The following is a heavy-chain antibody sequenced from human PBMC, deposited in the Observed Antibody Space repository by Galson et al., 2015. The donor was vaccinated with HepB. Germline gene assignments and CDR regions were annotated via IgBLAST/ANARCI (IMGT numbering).Heavy chain of an antibody. J-gene: IGHJ4*02. Sequence: SLRLSCAASGFTFDDYAMHWVRQAPGKGLEWVSGISWNSGSIGYADSVKGRFTISRDNAKNSLYLQMNSLRAEDTALYYCAKAYCSSTSCSFDYWGQGTLVTVSS. CDR1: GFTFDDYA. D-gene: IGHD2-2*01. CDR2: ISWNSGSI. CDR3: AKAYCSSTSCSFDY. V-gene: IGHV3-9*01.